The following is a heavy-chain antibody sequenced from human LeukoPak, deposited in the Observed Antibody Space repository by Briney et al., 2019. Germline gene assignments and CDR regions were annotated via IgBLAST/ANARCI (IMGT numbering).Heavy chain of an antibody. V-gene: IGHV4-39*07. J-gene: IGHJ4*02. CDR3: ARVPTAGRIVGATRRY. Sequence: SETLSLTCTVSGGSISTSNYYWGWIRQPPGKGLEWIGNIFYSGSTYYSPSVKSRVTISLDTSRNQFSLKLNSVTAADTAVYYCARVPTAGRIVGATRRYWGQGTLVTVSS. D-gene: IGHD1-26*01. CDR1: GGSISTSNYY. CDR2: IFYSGST.